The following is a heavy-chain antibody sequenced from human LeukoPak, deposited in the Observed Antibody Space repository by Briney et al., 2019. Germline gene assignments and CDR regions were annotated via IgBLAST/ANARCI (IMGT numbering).Heavy chain of an antibody. J-gene: IGHJ6*02. Sequence: GGSLRLSCAASGFTFSSYSMNWVRQAPGKGLEWVSSISSSSSYIYYADSVKGRFTISRDNSKNSLYLQMNSLRDEDTAVYYCARDSGYSYGWDYYYYGMDVWGQGTTVTVSS. V-gene: IGHV3-21*01. CDR2: ISSSSSYI. CDR3: ARDSGYSYGWDYYYYGMDV. CDR1: GFTFSSYS. D-gene: IGHD5-18*01.